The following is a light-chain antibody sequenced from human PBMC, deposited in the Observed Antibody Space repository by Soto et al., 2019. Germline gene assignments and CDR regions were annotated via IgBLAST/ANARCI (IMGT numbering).Light chain of an antibody. CDR1: QGISSY. CDR2: AAS. V-gene: IGKV1-9*01. CDR3: QQLNSYPSLT. J-gene: IGKJ1*01. Sequence: DIQLTQSPSFLSASVGDRVTITCRASQGISSYLAWYQQQTGKAPKLLIYAASTLQSGVPSRFIGSGSGTAFTLTISSLQPEDFATYYCQQLNSYPSLTFGQGTKVEIK.